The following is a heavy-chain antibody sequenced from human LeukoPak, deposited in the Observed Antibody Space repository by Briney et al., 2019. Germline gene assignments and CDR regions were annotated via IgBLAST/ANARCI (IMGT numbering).Heavy chain of an antibody. V-gene: IGHV4-38-2*02. CDR2: IYHTGTT. J-gene: IGHJ6*03. Sequence: SETLSLTCSVSGISVNTTYFWGWIRQAPGKGLEWIGSIYHTGTTDYNPSLKSRVTIPIDTSKNQFSLNLRSVSAADTAVYYCTRDDFGIKTDWEDYYYMDVWGKGTTVTVSS. CDR3: TRDDFGIKTDWEDYYYMDV. CDR1: GISVNTTYF. D-gene: IGHD3-3*01.